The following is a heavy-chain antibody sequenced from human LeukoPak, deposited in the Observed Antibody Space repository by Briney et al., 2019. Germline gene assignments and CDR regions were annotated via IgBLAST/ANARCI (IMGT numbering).Heavy chain of an antibody. Sequence: ASVKVSCKASGYTFTGYYIRWVRQAPAQGLEWMGWINPSSGGTNYAQKFQGRVTMTRDTSISTAYMELSSLRSDDTAVCYCARATLPRSDDYAFDYWGQGTLVTVSS. D-gene: IGHD4-17*01. CDR3: ARATLPRSDDYAFDY. V-gene: IGHV1-2*02. J-gene: IGHJ4*02. CDR2: INPSSGGT. CDR1: GYTFTGYY.